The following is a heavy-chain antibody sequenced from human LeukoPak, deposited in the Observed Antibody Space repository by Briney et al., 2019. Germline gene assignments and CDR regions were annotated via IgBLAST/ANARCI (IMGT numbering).Heavy chain of an antibody. CDR3: AKGNTYYYDSSGQ. CDR1: GFTFSSDA. V-gene: IGHV3-23*01. Sequence: GGSLRLSCAASGFTFSSDAMSWVRQAPGKGLEWVSAISGSGGSTYYADSVKGRVTISRDNSKNTLYLQMNSLSAEDTAVYYCAKGNTYYYDSSGQWGQGTLVTVSS. D-gene: IGHD3-22*01. CDR2: ISGSGGST. J-gene: IGHJ4*02.